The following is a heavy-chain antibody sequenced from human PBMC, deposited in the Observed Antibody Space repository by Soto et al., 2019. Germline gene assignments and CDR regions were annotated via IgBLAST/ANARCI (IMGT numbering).Heavy chain of an antibody. J-gene: IGHJ6*02. Sequence: SETLSLTCAVYGGSGGSFSGYYWSWIRQPPGKGLEWMGDTDHSGRTYYNPSLKSRVTISVDRSKNQFSLTVSSVTAADTAVYYCARVPDVWGQGTTVTVSS. V-gene: IGHV4-34*01. CDR3: ARVPDV. CDR1: GGSGGSFSGYY. CDR2: TDHSGRT.